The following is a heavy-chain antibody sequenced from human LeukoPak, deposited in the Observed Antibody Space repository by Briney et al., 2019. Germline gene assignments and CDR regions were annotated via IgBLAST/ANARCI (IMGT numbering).Heavy chain of an antibody. J-gene: IGHJ6*01. V-gene: IGHV4-59*12. D-gene: IGHD3-10*01. Sequence: SETLSHTCIVSGGSISSYYWSWLRPPPGKELEWIGHIYHIGSTYYNPSLSSRVTISVDTSKNHFSLELSSVTAADTAVYYCARGPGGSETRHPYTYYYGIYVWGQGTTVTVSS. CDR2: IYHIGST. CDR1: GGSISSYY. CDR3: ARGPGGSETRHPYTYYYGIYV.